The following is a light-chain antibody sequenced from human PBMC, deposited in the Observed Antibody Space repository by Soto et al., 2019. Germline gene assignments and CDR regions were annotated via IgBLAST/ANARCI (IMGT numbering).Light chain of an antibody. CDR3: QQYNGLPLT. J-gene: IGKJ4*01. Sequence: DIQMTQSPSSLSASVGDRVTITCQASQDINNFLNWYQQKPGQAPRLLIYDASKFEVGVPSRFSGRGSGTDFSFTISSLQPEDFATYYCQQYNGLPLTFGGGTRVEIK. V-gene: IGKV1-33*01. CDR2: DAS. CDR1: QDINNF.